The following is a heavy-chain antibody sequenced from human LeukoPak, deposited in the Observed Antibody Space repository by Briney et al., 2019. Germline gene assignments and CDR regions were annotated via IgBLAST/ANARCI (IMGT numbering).Heavy chain of an antibody. CDR2: ILGDGSVT. CDR3: AKSLDY. Sequence: GGSLRLSYAASGFTFNDWMHWVRQAPGKGLVWVARILGDGSVTSYADSVKGRFTVSRDNAKNTLYLQMNSLRVEDTAIYYCAKSLDYWGRGTLVTVSS. J-gene: IGHJ4*02. CDR1: GFTFNDW. V-gene: IGHV3-74*01.